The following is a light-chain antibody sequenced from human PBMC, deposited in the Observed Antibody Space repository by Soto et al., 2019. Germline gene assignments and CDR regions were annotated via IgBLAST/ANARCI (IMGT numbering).Light chain of an antibody. CDR2: GVS. CDR3: TSYAASSIWV. CDR1: SSDVGDYNY. Sequence: QSALTQPASVSGSPGQSITISCTGTSSDVGDYNYVSWYQQHPGKAPKLMIYGVSNRPSGVSNRFSGSKSGNTASLTVSGLQAKGEADYYCTSYAASSIWVFGGGTKLAV. V-gene: IGLV2-14*01. J-gene: IGLJ3*02.